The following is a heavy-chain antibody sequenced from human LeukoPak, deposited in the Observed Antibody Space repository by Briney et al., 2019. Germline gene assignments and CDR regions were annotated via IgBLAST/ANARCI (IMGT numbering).Heavy chain of an antibody. CDR1: GGSISSYY. Sequence: SETLSPTCTVSGGSISSYYWSWIRQPPGKGLEWIGYIYYSGSTNYNPSLKSRVTISVDTSKNQFSLRLSSVTAADTAVYYCASSPAFDILTGYFPYYFDYWGQGTLVTVSS. D-gene: IGHD3-9*01. CDR2: IYYSGST. V-gene: IGHV4-59*01. CDR3: ASSPAFDILTGYFPYYFDY. J-gene: IGHJ4*02.